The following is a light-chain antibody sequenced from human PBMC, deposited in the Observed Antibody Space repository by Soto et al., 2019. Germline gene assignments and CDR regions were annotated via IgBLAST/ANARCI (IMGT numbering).Light chain of an antibody. J-gene: IGKJ2*01. V-gene: IGKV3-11*01. CDR1: QSVSSY. CDR3: QQRSNWPPYT. Sequence: EIVLTQSPVTLSLSPGERATLSCRASQSVSSYLAWYQQKPGQAPRLLIYDASNRATGIPARFSGSGSGTDFTLTISSLEREDFAVYYCQQRSNWPPYTFGQGTKLEIK. CDR2: DAS.